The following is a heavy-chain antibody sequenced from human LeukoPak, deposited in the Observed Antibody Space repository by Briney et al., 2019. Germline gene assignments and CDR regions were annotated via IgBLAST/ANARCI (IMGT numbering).Heavy chain of an antibody. V-gene: IGHV3-30*02. CDR2: IRYDGSNK. CDR3: ARGGITIFGVVIYMDV. Sequence: GGSLRLSCAASGFTFSSYGMHWVRQAPGKGLEWVAFIRYDGSNKYYADSVKGRFTISRDNSKNTLYLQMNSLRAEDTALYYCARGGITIFGVVIYMDVWGKGTTVTVSS. D-gene: IGHD3-3*01. CDR1: GFTFSSYG. J-gene: IGHJ6*03.